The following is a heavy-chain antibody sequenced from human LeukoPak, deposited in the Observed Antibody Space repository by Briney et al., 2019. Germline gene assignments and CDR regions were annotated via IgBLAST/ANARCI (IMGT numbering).Heavy chain of an antibody. CDR3: VGYDPDDY. CDR2: IYPDGTT. CDR1: GFTVSSNF. J-gene: IGHJ4*02. D-gene: IGHD3-16*01. V-gene: IGHV3-53*01. Sequence: GGSLRLSCVASGFTVSSNFLSWVRQAPGKGLEWVSVIYPDGTTYYGGSVKGRFTISRDNSKNTLYLQMNSLRAEDTAVYYCVGYDPDDYWGQGTLVTVSS.